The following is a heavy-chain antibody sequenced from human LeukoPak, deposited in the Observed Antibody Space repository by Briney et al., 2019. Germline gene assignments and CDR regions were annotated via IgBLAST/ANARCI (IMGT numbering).Heavy chain of an antibody. CDR1: GFSVGNNY. Sequence: GGSLRLSCAASGFSVGNNYMRWVCQAPGKGLEWVSFINSRSNYIYYADSVKGRFTISRDNAKNSLYLQMNSLRDEDTAVYYCARDPGGHSLDYWGQGTLVTVSS. CDR2: INSRSNYI. V-gene: IGHV3-21*01. CDR3: ARDPGGHSLDY. J-gene: IGHJ4*02. D-gene: IGHD4-23*01.